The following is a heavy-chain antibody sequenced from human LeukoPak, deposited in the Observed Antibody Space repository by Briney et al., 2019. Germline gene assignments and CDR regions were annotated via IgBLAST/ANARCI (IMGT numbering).Heavy chain of an antibody. CDR2: IKEDGSDK. J-gene: IGHJ4*02. D-gene: IGHD6-13*01. CDR1: GFRFTTYW. V-gene: IGHV3-7*01. CDR3: ARMSIAAAGPLAW. Sequence: GGSLRLSCAASGFRFTTYWMTWVRQAPGKGLEWVANIKEDGSDKHYVDSVKGRFTISRDNAKNSLYLQMNSLRAEDTAVYYCARMSIAAAGPLAWGGQGTLVTVSA.